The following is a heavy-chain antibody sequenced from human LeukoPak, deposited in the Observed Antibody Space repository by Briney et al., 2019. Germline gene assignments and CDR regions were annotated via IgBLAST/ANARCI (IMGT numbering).Heavy chain of an antibody. Sequence: GRSLRLSCAASGFTFSSYGMHWVRQAPGKGLEWVSAISGSGGSTYYADSVKGRFTISRDNSKNTLYLQMNSLRAEDTAVYYCAKDQYYDILTGYSIWGQGTLVTVSS. CDR3: AKDQYYDILTGYSI. D-gene: IGHD3-9*01. V-gene: IGHV3-23*01. CDR2: ISGSGGST. CDR1: GFTFSSYG. J-gene: IGHJ4*02.